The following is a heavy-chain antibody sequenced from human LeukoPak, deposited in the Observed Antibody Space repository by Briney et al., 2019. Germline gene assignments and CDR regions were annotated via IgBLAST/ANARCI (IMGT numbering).Heavy chain of an antibody. CDR2: INPSGGST. J-gene: IGHJ4*02. D-gene: IGHD5-24*01. Sequence: ASVKVSCEASGYTFTSYYMHWVRQAPGQGLEWMGIINPSGGSTSYAQKFQGRVTMTRNTSTSTVYMELSSLRSEDTAVYYCARDGEMAYFDYWGQGTLVTVSS. CDR1: GYTFTSYY. CDR3: ARDGEMAYFDY. V-gene: IGHV1-46*01.